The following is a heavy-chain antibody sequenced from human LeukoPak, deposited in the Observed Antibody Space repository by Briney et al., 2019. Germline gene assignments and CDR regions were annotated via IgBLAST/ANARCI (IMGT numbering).Heavy chain of an antibody. D-gene: IGHD6-13*01. CDR2: IYHSGST. Sequence: PSETLSLTCAVSGGSISSSNWWSWVRQPPGKGLEWIGEIYHSGSTNYNPSLKSRVTISVDTSKNQFSLKLSSVTAADTAVYYCARQFEDSSSWYINFDYWGQGTLVTVSS. CDR1: GGSISSSNW. J-gene: IGHJ4*02. CDR3: ARQFEDSSSWYINFDY. V-gene: IGHV4-4*02.